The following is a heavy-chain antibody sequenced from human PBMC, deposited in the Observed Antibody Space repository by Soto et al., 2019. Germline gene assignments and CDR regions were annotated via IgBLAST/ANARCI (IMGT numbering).Heavy chain of an antibody. Sequence: GGSLRLSCAASGFTFSSYWMHWVRQAPGKGLVWVSRINSDGSSTSYADSVKGRFTISRDNAKNTLYLQMNSLRAEDTAVYYCARVRSGYLPTLGDYYYGMDVWGQGTTVTVSS. J-gene: IGHJ6*02. CDR1: GFTFSSYW. V-gene: IGHV3-74*01. CDR2: INSDGSST. D-gene: IGHD5-12*01. CDR3: ARVRSGYLPTLGDYYYGMDV.